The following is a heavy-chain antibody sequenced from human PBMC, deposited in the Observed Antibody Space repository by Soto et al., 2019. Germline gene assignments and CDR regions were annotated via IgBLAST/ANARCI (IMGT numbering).Heavy chain of an antibody. CDR1: GFTFSEHW. D-gene: IGHD2-2*01. CDR2: IKEDGSVT. CDR3: ARDDWGPAHF. J-gene: IGHJ4*02. Sequence: QLVVSGGGLVQPGGSLRLSCVAYGFTFSEHWMSWVRQAPGKGLEWVANIKEDGSVTFHVDSVTGRFTISRDNAANSLYMQMSSLRVEATAVHYGARDDWGPAHFWGQGTLGTVSS. V-gene: IGHV3-7*04.